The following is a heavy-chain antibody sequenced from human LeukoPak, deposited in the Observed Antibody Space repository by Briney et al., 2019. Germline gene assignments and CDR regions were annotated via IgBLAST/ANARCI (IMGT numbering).Heavy chain of an antibody. D-gene: IGHD2-21*01. CDR1: GFTSSSYG. Sequence: GRSLRLSCAASGFTSSSYGMDWVRQAPGKGLEWVAVIWYDGSNKYYADSVKGRFTISRDNSMNTLYLQMNSLRVEDTAVYYCARGLQVIYGMDVWGKGTTVTVSS. CDR3: ARGLQVIYGMDV. J-gene: IGHJ6*04. V-gene: IGHV3-33*01. CDR2: IWYDGSNK.